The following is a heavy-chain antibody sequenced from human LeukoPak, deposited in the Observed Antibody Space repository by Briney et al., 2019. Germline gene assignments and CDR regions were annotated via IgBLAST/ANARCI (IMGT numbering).Heavy chain of an antibody. J-gene: IGHJ5*02. V-gene: IGHV3-30-3*01. D-gene: IGHD3-3*01. CDR3: ASLGRTIFGVVTDPLRRWFDP. Sequence: QPGGSLRLSCAASGFTFSSYAMHWVRQAPGKGLEWVAVISYDGSNKYYPESVKGRFTISRDNSKNTLYLQMNSLRAEDTAVYYCASLGRTIFGVVTDPLRRWFDPWGQGTLVTVSS. CDR2: ISYDGSNK. CDR1: GFTFSSYA.